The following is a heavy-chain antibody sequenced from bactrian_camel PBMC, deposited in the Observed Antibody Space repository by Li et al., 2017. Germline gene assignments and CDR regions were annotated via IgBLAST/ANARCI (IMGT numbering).Heavy chain of an antibody. V-gene: IGHV3S53*01. CDR3: AKGGTHTLPD. CDR1: GDTSRIAT. D-gene: IGHD2*01. Sequence: HVQLVESGGGLVQPGESLRLSCAASGDTSRIATRAWFRQATGKEREAVAAIVRGSHTDYHAAVKGRFTISRDNAENMVYLQMNSLKSEDTALYYCAKGGTHTLPDWSQGTQVTVS. J-gene: IGHJ4*01. CDR2: IVRGSHT.